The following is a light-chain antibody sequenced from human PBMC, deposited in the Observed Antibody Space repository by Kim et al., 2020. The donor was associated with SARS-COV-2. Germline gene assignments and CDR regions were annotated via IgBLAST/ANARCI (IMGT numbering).Light chain of an antibody. CDR2: GAS. CDR1: QRVTNSY. J-gene: IGKJ1*01. V-gene: IGKV3-20*01. CDR3: QQYGGSPLWT. Sequence: EIVLTQSPGTLSLSPGERATPSCRASQRVTNSYLAWYQQKLGQAPRLLIYGASTRATGIPDRFSGSGSGTDFTLTISRLEPEDFAVYYCQQYGGSPLWTFGQGTKVDIK.